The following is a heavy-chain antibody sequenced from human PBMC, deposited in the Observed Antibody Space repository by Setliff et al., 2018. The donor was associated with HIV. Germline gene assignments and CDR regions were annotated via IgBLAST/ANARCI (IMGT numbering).Heavy chain of an antibody. J-gene: IGHJ5*02. Sequence: PSETLSLTCTVSGGSISSYCWNWIRQSPGRGLEWIGFIFSSGSTKYNPSLQSRVTMSIDTSKNLFSLKLTSVTAADTAVYYCARRIDNSGSFPDKNWFDTWGQGSLVTVSS. D-gene: IGHD3-10*01. CDR1: GGSISSYC. V-gene: IGHV4-4*09. CDR2: IFSSGST. CDR3: ARRIDNSGSFPDKNWFDT.